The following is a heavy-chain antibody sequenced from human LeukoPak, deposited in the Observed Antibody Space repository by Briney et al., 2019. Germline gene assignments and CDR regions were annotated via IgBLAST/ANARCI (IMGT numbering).Heavy chain of an antibody. D-gene: IGHD6-6*01. CDR2: ISWDGGST. CDR1: GFTFDDYA. CDR3: AKDGPVSSSYYMDV. Sequence: GGSLRLSCAASGFTFDDYAMHWVRHAPGKGLEWVSLISWDGGSTYYADSVKGRFTISRDNSKNSLYLQMNSLRAEDTALYYCAKDGPVSSSYYMDVWGKGTTVTVSS. V-gene: IGHV3-43D*03. J-gene: IGHJ6*03.